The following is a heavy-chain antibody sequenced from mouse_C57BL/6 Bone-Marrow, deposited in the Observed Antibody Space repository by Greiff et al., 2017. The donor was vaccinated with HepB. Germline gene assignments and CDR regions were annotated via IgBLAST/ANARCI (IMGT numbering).Heavy chain of an antibody. CDR3: TLVAWYFDV. Sequence: QVQLQQSGAELVRPGASVTLSCKASGYTFTDYEMHWVKQTPVHGLEWIGAIDPETGGTAYNQKFKCKAILTADKSSSTAYMELRSLTSEDSAVYYCTLVAWYFDVWGTGTTVTVSS. CDR2: IDPETGGT. J-gene: IGHJ1*03. V-gene: IGHV1-15*01. D-gene: IGHD1-1*01. CDR1: GYTFTDYE.